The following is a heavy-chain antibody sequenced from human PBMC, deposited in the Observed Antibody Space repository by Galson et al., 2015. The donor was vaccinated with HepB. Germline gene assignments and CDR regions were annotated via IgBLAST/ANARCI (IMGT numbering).Heavy chain of an antibody. CDR1: GYIFTGHY. Sequence: SVKVSCKASGYIFTGHYLHWVRQAPGQGLEWMGWINPNSGVTHYAQNFQGRVTMTRDTSINTAYMELSRLRSDDTAVYYCAKEGSGYSYGSCDSWGLGTLVTVSS. J-gene: IGHJ4*02. D-gene: IGHD3-22*01. CDR2: INPNSGVT. V-gene: IGHV1-2*02. CDR3: AKEGSGYSYGSCDS.